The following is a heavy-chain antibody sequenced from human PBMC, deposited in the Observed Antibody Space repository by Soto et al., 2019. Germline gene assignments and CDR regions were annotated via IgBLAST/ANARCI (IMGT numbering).Heavy chain of an antibody. CDR2: INPSGGST. J-gene: IGHJ6*03. CDR3: ARGDIVATGLQQYCYYMGG. D-gene: IGHD5-12*01. Sequence: ASVKVSCKASGYTFTSYGISWVRQAPGQGLEWMGIINPSGGSTSYAQKFQGRVTMTRDTSTSTVYMELSSLRSEDTAVYYCARGDIVATGLQQYCYYMGGWEKRTTDSVSS. CDR1: GYTFTSYG. V-gene: IGHV1-46*03.